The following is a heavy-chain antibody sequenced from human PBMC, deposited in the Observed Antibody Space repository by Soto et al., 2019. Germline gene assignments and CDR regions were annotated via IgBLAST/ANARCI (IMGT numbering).Heavy chain of an antibody. CDR1: GYSFSTYA. D-gene: IGHD2-2*01. Sequence: EVQLLDSGGGLVQPGGSLRLSCAASGYSFSTYAMSWVRQAPGKGLEWVSAISGSGDTTYYADSVKGRFTISRDNSKNTVYLQMNSLRAEDTAVYYCAKETLASAYADYWSQGTLVTVSS. V-gene: IGHV3-23*01. CDR3: AKETLASAYADY. CDR2: ISGSGDTT. J-gene: IGHJ4*02.